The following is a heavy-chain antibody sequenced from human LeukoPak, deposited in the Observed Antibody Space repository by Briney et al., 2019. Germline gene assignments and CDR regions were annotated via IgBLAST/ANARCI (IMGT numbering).Heavy chain of an antibody. D-gene: IGHD4/OR15-4a*01. CDR3: ARDQPAMVPDY. CDR2: ISSNRNYT. V-gene: IGHV3-21*01. Sequence: GGSLRLSCAASGFIFSTYSMNWVRQAPGKGREWVSSISSNRNYTYYADSVQGRFIITRDNAKNSLYLQMNSLRADDTAVYYCARDQPAMVPDYWGQGTLVTVSS. J-gene: IGHJ4*02. CDR1: GFIFSTYS.